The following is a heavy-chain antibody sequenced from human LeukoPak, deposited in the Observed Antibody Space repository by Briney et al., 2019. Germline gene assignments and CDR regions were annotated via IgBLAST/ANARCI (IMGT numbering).Heavy chain of an antibody. CDR2: IGGGGDTT. D-gene: IGHD3-3*01. CDR3: AEGTYYDFWSGFPRLDY. V-gene: IGHV3-23*01. J-gene: IGHJ4*02. CDR1: GFTFSNYA. Sequence: GGSLRLSCVASGFTFSNYAMSWVRQAPGKGLGWVSAIGGGGDTTSYADSVKGRFTISRDNSKNTLYLQMNSLRAEDTAVYYCAEGTYYDFWSGFPRLDYWGRGTLVTVSA.